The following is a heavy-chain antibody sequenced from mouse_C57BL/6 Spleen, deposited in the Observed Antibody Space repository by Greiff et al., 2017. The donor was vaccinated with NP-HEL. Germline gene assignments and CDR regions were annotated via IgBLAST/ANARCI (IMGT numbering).Heavy chain of an antibody. J-gene: IGHJ1*03. Sequence: EVKLVESGGGLVKPGGSLKLSCAASGFTFSSYTMSWVRQTPEKRLEWVATISGGGGNTYYPDSVTGRFTISRDNAKNPLYLQMSSLRSEDTALYYCARRPYSRYFDVWGTGTTVTVSS. CDR3: ARRPYSRYFDV. CDR2: ISGGGGNT. V-gene: IGHV5-9*01. CDR1: GFTFSSYT. D-gene: IGHD2-10*01.